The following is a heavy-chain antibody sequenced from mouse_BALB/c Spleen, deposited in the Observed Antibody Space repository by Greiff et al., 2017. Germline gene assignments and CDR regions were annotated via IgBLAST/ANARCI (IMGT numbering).Heavy chain of an antibody. Sequence: EVQLVESGGGLVKPGGSLKLSCAASGFTFSSYAMSWVRQTPEKRLEWVASISSGGSTYYPDSVKGRFTITRDNARNILYLQMSSLRSEDTAMYYCARYRYGFAYWGQGTLVTVSA. J-gene: IGHJ3*01. CDR1: GFTFSSYA. CDR2: ISSGGST. CDR3: ARYRYGFAY. D-gene: IGHD2-14*01. V-gene: IGHV5-6-5*01.